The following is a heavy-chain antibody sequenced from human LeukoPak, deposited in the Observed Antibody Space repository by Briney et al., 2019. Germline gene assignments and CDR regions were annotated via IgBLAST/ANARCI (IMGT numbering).Heavy chain of an antibody. D-gene: IGHD6-19*01. CDR3: ARYFGSSGWYHEDYFDY. CDR2: IYYSGST. J-gene: IGHJ4*02. Sequence: SETLSLTCTVSGGSISSHYWSWIRQPPGKGLEWIGYIYYSGSTNYNPSLKSRVTISVDTSKNQFSLKLSSVTAADTAVYYCARYFGSSGWYHEDYFDYWGQGTLVTVSS. V-gene: IGHV4-59*11. CDR1: GGSISSHY.